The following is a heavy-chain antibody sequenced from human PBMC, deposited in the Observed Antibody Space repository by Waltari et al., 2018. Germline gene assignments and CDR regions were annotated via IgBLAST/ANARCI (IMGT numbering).Heavy chain of an antibody. J-gene: IGHJ4*02. V-gene: IGHV3-48*03. CDR1: AFTFGAYE. Sequence: EVQLVESGGGLVQPGESLRLSCSASAFTFGAYEMNWLRQDPGKGLQWVSYIRASWSYIYSADSVKGRCTICRDKARNCLYLQLNSLTAEETAVYYCARGRSVYDYWGQGTLVTVSS. CDR3: ARGRSVYDY. D-gene: IGHD6-6*01. CDR2: IRASWSYI.